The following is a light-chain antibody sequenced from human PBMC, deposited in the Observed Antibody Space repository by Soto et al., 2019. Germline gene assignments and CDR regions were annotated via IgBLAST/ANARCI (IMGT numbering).Light chain of an antibody. V-gene: IGKV3-15*01. CDR2: DTS. CDR1: QSVSSK. Sequence: EIVMTQSPATLSVSPGERAALSCRASQSVSSKLAWYRQRPGQAPRLVIYDTSTRATGVPARLSGSGSGTEFTLTISSLQSEDFGVYYCQQYNDWFSITFGQGTRLEIK. CDR3: QQYNDWFSIT. J-gene: IGKJ5*01.